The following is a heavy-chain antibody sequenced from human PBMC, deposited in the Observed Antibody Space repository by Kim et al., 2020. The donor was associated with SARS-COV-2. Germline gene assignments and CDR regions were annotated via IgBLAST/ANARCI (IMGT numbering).Heavy chain of an antibody. J-gene: IGHJ4*02. V-gene: IGHV3-23*01. CDR2: LSTIGGTT. CDR3: ARWVHPGHFYY. Sequence: GGSLRLSCAATGFTFNTYAMSWVRQAPGKGLEWVSSLSTIGGTTYHADSVKGRFTISRDGSKDSLYLQMNSLRAEDTAVYYCARWVHPGHFYYWGQGTLV. D-gene: IGHD3-10*01. CDR1: GFTFNTYA.